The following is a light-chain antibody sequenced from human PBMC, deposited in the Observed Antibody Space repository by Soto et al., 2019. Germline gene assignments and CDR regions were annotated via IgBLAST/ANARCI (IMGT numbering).Light chain of an antibody. J-gene: IGKJ3*01. CDR3: QKYSSVPV. CDR2: AAS. V-gene: IGKV1-27*01. Sequence: DIQMTQSPTSLSASVGDRVTITCRASQGIRNFVAWYQQKPGKAPKLLIYAASTLQSGVPSRFSGSGSGTDFTLTSNSLQPEDVETYSCQKYSSVPVFGPGTKVEIK. CDR1: QGIRNF.